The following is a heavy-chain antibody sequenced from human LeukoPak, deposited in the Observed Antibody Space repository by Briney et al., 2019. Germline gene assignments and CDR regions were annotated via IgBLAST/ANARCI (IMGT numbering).Heavy chain of an antibody. Sequence: GGSLRLSCVVAAITSSNAWVTWNSQPPGKGLEWVGRIFRGTYGETTHYGAPVKGRFTMSRDDSTNTLYLQMNSLKIEDTGVYYCTTYDSGSYLVWGQGTLVTVSS. CDR1: AITSSNAW. V-gene: IGHV3-15*01. J-gene: IGHJ4*02. D-gene: IGHD6-19*01. CDR2: IFRGTYGETT. CDR3: TTYDSGSYLV.